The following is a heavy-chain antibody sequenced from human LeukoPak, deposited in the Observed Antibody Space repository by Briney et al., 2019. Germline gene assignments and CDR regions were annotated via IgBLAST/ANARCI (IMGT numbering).Heavy chain of an antibody. CDR3: ARVRKDYGDYAFVY. CDR2: IADNPSDT. CDR1: GFTFSSYA. J-gene: IGHJ4*02. V-gene: IGHV3-23*01. Sequence: GGSLRLSCAASGFTFSSYAMSWVRQAPGKGLEWVSTIADNPSDTYYADSVKGRFTISRDNSKNTLYLQMNSLRAEDTAVYYCARVRKDYGDYAFVYWGQGTLVTVSS. D-gene: IGHD4-17*01.